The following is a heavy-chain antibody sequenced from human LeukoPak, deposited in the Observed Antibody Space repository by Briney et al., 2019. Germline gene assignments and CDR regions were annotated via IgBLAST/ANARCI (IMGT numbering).Heavy chain of an antibody. CDR1: GYSISSGYY. J-gene: IGHJ3*02. CDR2: IYHSGST. V-gene: IGHV4-38-2*01. D-gene: IGHD1-7*01. CDR3: ASLSGTTLSDAFDI. Sequence: PSETLSLTCAVSGYSISSGYYWGWIRQPPGKGLEWIGSIYHSGSTYYNPSLKSRVTISVDTSKNQFSLKLSSATAADTAVYYCASLSGTTLSDAFDIWGQGTMVTVSS.